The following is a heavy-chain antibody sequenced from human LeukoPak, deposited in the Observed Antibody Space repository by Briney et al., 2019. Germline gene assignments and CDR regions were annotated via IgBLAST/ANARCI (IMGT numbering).Heavy chain of an antibody. V-gene: IGHV1-24*01. CDR3: ARDQEAFDY. CDR1: GYTLTELS. CDR2: FDPEDGET. Sequence: ASVKVSCKVSGYTLTELSMHWVRQAPGKGLEWMGGFDPEDGETIYAQKFQGRVTVTRDTSTSTVHMELSGLRSEDTAVYYCARDQEAFDYWGQGALVTVSS. J-gene: IGHJ4*02.